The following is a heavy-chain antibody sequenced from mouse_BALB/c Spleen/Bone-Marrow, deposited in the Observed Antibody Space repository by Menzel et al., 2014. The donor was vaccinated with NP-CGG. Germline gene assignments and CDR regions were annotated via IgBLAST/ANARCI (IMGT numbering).Heavy chain of an antibody. V-gene: IGHV14-3*02. Sequence: EVQLQQSGAELVKPGASVKLSCTASGFNIKDTYMHWVKQRPEQGLEWIGRIDPANGNTKYDPKFQGKATITADTSSNTAYLQLSILTSEDTAVYCSATLTTVVDAMDYWGQGTSVTISS. CDR2: IDPANGNT. J-gene: IGHJ4*01. CDR1: GFNIKDTY. D-gene: IGHD1-1*01. CDR3: ATLTTVVDAMDY.